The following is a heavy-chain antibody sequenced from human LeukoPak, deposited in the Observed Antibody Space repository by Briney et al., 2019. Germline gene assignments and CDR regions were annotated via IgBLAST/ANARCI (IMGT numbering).Heavy chain of an antibody. D-gene: IGHD4-17*01. CDR1: GFTFDEYG. V-gene: IGHV3-21*01. Sequence: GGSLRLSCAASGFTFDEYGMSWVRQVPGKGLEWVSAISSYGGDTYYANSVKGRFTISRDNADNSLYLHMNSLRAEDTATYYCARLTAVTQFGIPDFWGPGTLVTVSS. J-gene: IGHJ4*02. CDR2: ISSYGGDT. CDR3: ARLTAVTQFGIPDF.